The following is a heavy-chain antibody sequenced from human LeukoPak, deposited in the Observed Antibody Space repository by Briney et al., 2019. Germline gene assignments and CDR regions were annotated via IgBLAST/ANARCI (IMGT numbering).Heavy chain of an antibody. CDR2: ISAYNGNT. CDR3: ARDYYGSGSYHNGDAFDV. V-gene: IGHV1-18*04. J-gene: IGHJ3*01. D-gene: IGHD3-10*01. Sequence: GASVKVSCKASGYTFTSYYMHWVRQAPGQGLEWMGWISAYNGNTNYAQKLQGRVTMTTDTSTSTAYMELRSLRSDDTAVYYCARDYYGSGSYHNGDAFDVWGQGTMVTVSS. CDR1: GYTFTSYY.